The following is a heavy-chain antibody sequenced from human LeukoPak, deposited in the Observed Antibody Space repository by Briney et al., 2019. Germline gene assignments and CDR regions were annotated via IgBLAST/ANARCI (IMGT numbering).Heavy chain of an antibody. J-gene: IGHJ5*02. CDR1: GGSFSGYY. V-gene: IGHV4-34*01. CDR2: INHSGST. Sequence: SETLSLTCAVYGGSFSGYYWSWIRQPPGKGLEWIGEINHSGSTNYNPSLKSRVTISVDTSKNQSSLKLSSVTAADTAVYYCARGSRVIAVAGRGGWFDPWGQGTLVTVSS. CDR3: ARGSRVIAVAGRGGWFDP. D-gene: IGHD6-19*01.